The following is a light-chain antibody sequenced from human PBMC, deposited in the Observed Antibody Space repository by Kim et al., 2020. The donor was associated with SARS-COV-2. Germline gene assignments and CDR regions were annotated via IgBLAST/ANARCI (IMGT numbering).Light chain of an antibody. V-gene: IGLV1-51*01. J-gene: IGLJ1*01. Sequence: QKVTTSCSGSSSNIGNNYVSWYQQLPGTAPKLLIYDNNKRPSGIPGRFSGSKSGTSATLGITGLQTGDEADYYCGTWDSSLSAVYVFGTGTKVTVL. CDR3: GTWDSSLSAVYV. CDR1: SSNIGNNY. CDR2: DNN.